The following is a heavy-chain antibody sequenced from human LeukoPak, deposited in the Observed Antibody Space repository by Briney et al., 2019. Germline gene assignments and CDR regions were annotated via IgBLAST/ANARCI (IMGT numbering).Heavy chain of an antibody. CDR2: ISYDGSNK. CDR3: ARGVYYQSFFDI. Sequence: PGRSLRLSCAASGFTFSGYSMHWVRQAPGKGLEWVAVISYDGSNKYYADSVKGRFTISRDNSKNTLYLQMNSLRAEDTAVYYCARGVYYQSFFDIWGQGTMVTVSS. CDR1: GFTFSGYS. J-gene: IGHJ3*02. D-gene: IGHD3-10*01. V-gene: IGHV3-30-3*01.